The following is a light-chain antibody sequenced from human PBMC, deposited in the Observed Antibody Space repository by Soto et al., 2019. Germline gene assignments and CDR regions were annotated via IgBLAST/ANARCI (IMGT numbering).Light chain of an antibody. CDR1: SSDVGSNT. Sequence: QSVMTQPPSASATPGQRVTISCSGRSSDVGSNTVNWYQQFPGAAPKLLIYSNDQRPSGVPDRFSASKSGTSASLAISGLQSEDEADYYCATWDDSVFGHVFGIGTKVTVL. CDR2: SND. CDR3: ATWDDSVFGHV. J-gene: IGLJ1*01. V-gene: IGLV1-44*01.